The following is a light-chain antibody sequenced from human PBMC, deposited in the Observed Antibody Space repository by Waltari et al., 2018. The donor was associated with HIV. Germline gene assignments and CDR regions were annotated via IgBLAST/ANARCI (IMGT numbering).Light chain of an antibody. Sequence: QSALTQPASVSGSPGQSITISCTGTSSDVGGYNYVSWYQQHPGKAPKVMIYEVRKRPAGVSNCFAGSKSGTTASLTIYGLQAEDEADYYCCSYVGSSTWVFGGGTKLTVL. V-gene: IGLV2-23*02. CDR1: SSDVGGYNY. CDR3: CSYVGSSTWV. CDR2: EVR. J-gene: IGLJ3*02.